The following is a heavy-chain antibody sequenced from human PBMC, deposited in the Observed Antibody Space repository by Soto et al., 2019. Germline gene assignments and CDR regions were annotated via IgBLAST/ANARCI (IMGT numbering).Heavy chain of an antibody. J-gene: IGHJ4*01. CDR2: IIPVLGLT. CDR3: ATAFQLQAH. V-gene: IGHV1-69*02. Sequence: QVQLVQSGAEVKKPGSSVKVSCKASGGSFNSYAISWVRQAPGQGLEWMGRIIPVLGLTNYAEKFQGRFTITADTADKSTAVAYMELTSLRSEDTALYYCATAFQLQAHWGHGNLVTVSS. D-gene: IGHD1-1*01. CDR1: GGSFNSYA.